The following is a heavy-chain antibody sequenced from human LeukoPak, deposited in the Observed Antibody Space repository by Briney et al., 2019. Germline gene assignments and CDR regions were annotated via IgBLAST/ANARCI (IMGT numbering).Heavy chain of an antibody. CDR1: GYTFTGYY. J-gene: IGHJ3*02. CDR3: ASSVVQQLGDAFDI. V-gene: IGHV1-2*02. D-gene: IGHD6-13*01. Sequence: APVKVSCKASGYTFTGYYMHWVRQAPGQGLEWMGWINPNSGGTNYAQKFQGRVTMTRDTSITTAYMELSRLRSDDTAVYYCASSVVQQLGDAFDIWGQGTMVTVSS. CDR2: INPNSGGT.